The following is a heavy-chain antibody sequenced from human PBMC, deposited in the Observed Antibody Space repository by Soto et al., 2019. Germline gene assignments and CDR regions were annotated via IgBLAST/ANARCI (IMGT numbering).Heavy chain of an antibody. V-gene: IGHV1-18*01. Sequence: ASVKVSCKASGYTFSIYGINWVRQAPGQGLEWMGWISPYNGNTKYAQNLQGRVTMTTDTSTSTAYMKLRSLRPDDTAVYYCVRDLDGSGSYYTDYWGQGTLVTVSS. CDR3: VRDLDGSGSYYTDY. CDR1: GYTFSIYG. D-gene: IGHD3-10*01. J-gene: IGHJ4*02. CDR2: ISPYNGNT.